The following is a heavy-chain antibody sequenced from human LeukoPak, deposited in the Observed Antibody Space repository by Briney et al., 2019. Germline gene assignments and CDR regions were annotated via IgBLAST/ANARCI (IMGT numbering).Heavy chain of an antibody. CDR2: INPSGGT. J-gene: IGHJ4*02. CDR3: ARLWGYCSSTSCYWRNAFDY. Sequence: PSETLSLTCAVYGGSFSDYSWSWIRQPPGKGLEWIGEINPSGGTNHNPSLMSRVTISVDTSKNQFSLKLSSVTAADTAVYYCARLWGYCSSTSCYWRNAFDYWGQGTLVTVSS. CDR1: GGSFSDYS. V-gene: IGHV4-34*01. D-gene: IGHD2-2*01.